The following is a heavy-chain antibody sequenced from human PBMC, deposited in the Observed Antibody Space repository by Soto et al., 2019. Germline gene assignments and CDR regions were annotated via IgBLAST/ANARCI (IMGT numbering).Heavy chain of an antibody. V-gene: IGHV3-21*01. CDR3: ARDLEEDGMDV. CDR2: ISSSSSYI. Sequence: GGSMRLSCAASGFTFSSYSMNWVSPAPGKGLEWVSSISSSSSYIYYADSVKGRFTISRDNDKNSLCLQMNGLSAEDTAVYYCARDLEEDGMDVWGQGTTVTVSS. CDR1: GFTFSSYS. D-gene: IGHD1-1*01. J-gene: IGHJ6*02.